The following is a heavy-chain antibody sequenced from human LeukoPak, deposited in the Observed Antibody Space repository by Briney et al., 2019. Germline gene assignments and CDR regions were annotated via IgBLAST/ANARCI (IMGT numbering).Heavy chain of an antibody. D-gene: IGHD4-23*01. V-gene: IGHV3-7*01. Sequence: GGSLRLSCAASGFTFSNYWMSWVRQAPGKGLEWVANVKQDGSVKQYMDSMKGRITISRDNAKKSLYLQMNSLRAEDTAVYYCARDRDDGGFEYWGQGTLVTVSS. CDR1: GFTFSNYW. J-gene: IGHJ4*02. CDR2: VKQDGSVK. CDR3: ARDRDDGGFEY.